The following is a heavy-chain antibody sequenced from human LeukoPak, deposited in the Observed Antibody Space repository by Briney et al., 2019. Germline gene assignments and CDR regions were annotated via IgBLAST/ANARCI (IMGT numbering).Heavy chain of an antibody. D-gene: IGHD4-17*01. Sequence: GGSLRLSCAASGFTFSSYWMSWLRQAPGKVLELVANKRQLGNEKYYVDSVKGRFTISRDNAKNSLYLQMNSLRAEDTAVYYCTRDYWDYGDYFSDFWGPGTQVTVSS. CDR2: KRQLGNEK. J-gene: IGHJ4*02. V-gene: IGHV3-7*01. CDR3: TRDYWDYGDYFSDF. CDR1: GFTFSSYW.